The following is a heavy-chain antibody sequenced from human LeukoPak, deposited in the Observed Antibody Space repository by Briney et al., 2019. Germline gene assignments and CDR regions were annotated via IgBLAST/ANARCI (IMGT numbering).Heavy chain of an antibody. CDR1: GGSISSYY. Sequence: SETLSLTCTVSGGSISSYYWSWIRQPAGKGLEWIGRIYTSGSTNYNPSLKSRVTMSVDTSKNQFSLKLSSVTAADTAVYYCARVAVLRGLNFYYYYMDVWGKGTTVTVSS. CDR2: IYTSGST. CDR3: ARVAVLRGLNFYYYYMDV. D-gene: IGHD3-9*01. J-gene: IGHJ6*03. V-gene: IGHV4-4*07.